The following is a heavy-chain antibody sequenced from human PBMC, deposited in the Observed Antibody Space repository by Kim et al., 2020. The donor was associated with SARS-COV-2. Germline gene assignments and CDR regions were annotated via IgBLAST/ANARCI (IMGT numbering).Heavy chain of an antibody. CDR3: ARTVAPAVTTDY. D-gene: IGHD4-17*01. V-gene: IGHV2-70*01. Sequence: KYYSTSLKNRLTMSKDTSKNHVVLTMTNMDPVDTATYYCARTVAPAVTTDYWGQGTLVTVSS. J-gene: IGHJ4*02. CDR2: K.